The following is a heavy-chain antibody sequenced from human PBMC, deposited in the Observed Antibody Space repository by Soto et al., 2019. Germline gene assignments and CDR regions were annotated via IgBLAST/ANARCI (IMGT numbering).Heavy chain of an antibody. Sequence: PGGPLRHSYAAAECTCVNHCGRWVRQAPGKGLEWVANIKHDGSQKWYGDSVKGRFTISRDNAKNSLYLQMNSLRAEDTAVYYCARDLRRGVVANFDYWGQGALVTVSS. D-gene: IGHD2-15*01. CDR2: IKHDGSQK. CDR3: ARDLRRGVVANFDY. CDR1: ECTCVNHC. V-gene: IGHV3-7*01. J-gene: IGHJ4*02.